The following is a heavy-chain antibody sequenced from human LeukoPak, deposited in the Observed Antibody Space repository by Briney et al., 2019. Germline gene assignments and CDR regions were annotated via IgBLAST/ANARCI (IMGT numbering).Heavy chain of an antibody. Sequence: PGGPLRLSCAASGFTFSDYGMHWVRQAPGKGLEWVAVISYDGSNKYYADSVKGRFTISRDNSKNTLYLQMNSLRAEDTAVYYCAKDSSGSYTFYDYWGQGTLVTVSS. D-gene: IGHD3-10*01. CDR3: AKDSSGSYTFYDY. CDR2: ISYDGSNK. CDR1: GFTFSDYG. V-gene: IGHV3-30*18. J-gene: IGHJ4*02.